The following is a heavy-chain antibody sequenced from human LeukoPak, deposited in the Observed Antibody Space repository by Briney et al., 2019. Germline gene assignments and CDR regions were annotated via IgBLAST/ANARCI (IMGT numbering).Heavy chain of an antibody. Sequence: PSQTLSLTCTVSGGSISSGDYYWSWIRQPPGKGLEWIGYIYYSGSTYYNPSLKSRVTISVDTSKNQFSLKLSSVTAADTAVYYCAGGYSGSYYDQYYFDYWGQGTLVTVSS. CDR1: GGSISSGDYY. V-gene: IGHV4-30-4*01. CDR3: AGGYSGSYYDQYYFDY. CDR2: IYYSGST. D-gene: IGHD1-26*01. J-gene: IGHJ4*02.